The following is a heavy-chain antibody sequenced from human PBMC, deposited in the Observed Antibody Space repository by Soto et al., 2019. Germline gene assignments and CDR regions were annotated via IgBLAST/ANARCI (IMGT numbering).Heavy chain of an antibody. Sequence: GGSLRLSCAASGFTFSSYAMHWVRQAPGKGLEWVAVISYDGSNKYYADSVKGRFTISRDNSKNTLYLQMNSLRAEDTAVYYCARDLVNYGSGSRDRYFDYWGQGTLVTVSS. CDR1: GFTFSSYA. CDR2: ISYDGSNK. D-gene: IGHD3-10*01. V-gene: IGHV3-30-3*01. CDR3: ARDLVNYGSGSRDRYFDY. J-gene: IGHJ4*02.